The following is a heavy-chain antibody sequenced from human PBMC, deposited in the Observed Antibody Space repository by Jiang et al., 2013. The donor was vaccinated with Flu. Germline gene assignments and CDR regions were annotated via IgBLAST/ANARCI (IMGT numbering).Heavy chain of an antibody. J-gene: IGHJ4*02. CDR2: GDSDT. CDR3: ATTANSYYFDY. D-gene: IGHD1-1*01. V-gene: IGHV5-51*01. Sequence: GDSDTRYSPSFQGQVTISADKSISTAYLQWSSLKASDTAMYYCATTANSYYFDYWGQGTLVTVSS.